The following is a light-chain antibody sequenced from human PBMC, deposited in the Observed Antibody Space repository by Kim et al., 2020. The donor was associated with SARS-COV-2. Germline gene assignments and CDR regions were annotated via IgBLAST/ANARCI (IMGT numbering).Light chain of an antibody. CDR1: SSDVGGYNY. J-gene: IGLJ2*01. CDR3: SSYTSSSTL. CDR2: EVS. Sequence: QSALTQPASVSGSPGQSITISCTGTSSDVGGYNYVSWYQQHPGKAPKLMIYEVSNRPSGVSNRFSGSKSGNTASLTISGLQAEDEADYYCSSYTSSSTLLGGGTQLTVL. V-gene: IGLV2-14*01.